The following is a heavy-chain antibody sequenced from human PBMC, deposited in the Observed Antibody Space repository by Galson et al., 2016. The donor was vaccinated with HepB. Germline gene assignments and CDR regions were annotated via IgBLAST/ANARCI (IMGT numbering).Heavy chain of an antibody. J-gene: IGHJ6*02. Sequence: SLRLSCAASGFSFSRYGMNWVRQAPGKGLEWLSYIGTGGINRFSAGSVMGRFTISRDDVKSSLYLQMNSLRADDTAAYFCARWQGDGRGAMDVWGQGTTVIVS. CDR2: IGTGGINR. CDR3: ARWQGDGRGAMDV. D-gene: IGHD2-21*02. CDR1: GFSFSRYG. V-gene: IGHV3-21*06.